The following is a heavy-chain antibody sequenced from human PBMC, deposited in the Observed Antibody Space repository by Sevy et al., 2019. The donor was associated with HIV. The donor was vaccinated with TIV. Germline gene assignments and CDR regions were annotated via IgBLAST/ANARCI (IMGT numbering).Heavy chain of an antibody. CDR2: ISGDTYYT. V-gene: IGHV3-21*01. CDR1: GITFSTSV. J-gene: IGHJ3*02. CDR3: TRASLLGYCSTTSCYYAFDI. D-gene: IGHD2-2*01. Sequence: GGSLRLSCNASGITFSTSVMNWVRQSPDRGLEWVSSISGDTYYTHYADSMRGRFIVSRENAKNSLFLEMNSLTVEETAVYYCTRASLLGYCSTTSCYYAFDIWGPGTVVTVSS.